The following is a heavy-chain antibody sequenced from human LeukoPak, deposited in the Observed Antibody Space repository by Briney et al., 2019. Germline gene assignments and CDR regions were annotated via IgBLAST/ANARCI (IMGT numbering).Heavy chain of an antibody. V-gene: IGHV4-34*01. CDR3: ASERSYGSFDH. CDR2: INHSGST. CDR1: GGSFSGYY. D-gene: IGHD5-18*01. Sequence: PSETLSLTCAVYGGSFSGYYWSWIRQPPGKGLEWIGEINHSGSTNYNPSLKSRVTISVDTSKNQFSLKLSSVTAADTAVYHCASERSYGSFDHWGQGTLVTVSS. J-gene: IGHJ4*02.